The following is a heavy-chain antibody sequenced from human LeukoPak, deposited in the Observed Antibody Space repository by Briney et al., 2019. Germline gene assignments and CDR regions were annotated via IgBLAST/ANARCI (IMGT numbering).Heavy chain of an antibody. J-gene: IGHJ4*02. V-gene: IGHV3-53*01. D-gene: IGHD6-19*01. Sequence: GGSLRLSCAASGFTVSANSMIWVRQAPGKGLECISIIYSSGGTYYTDSVKGRFTISRDNSKNTLYLQMNSLRAEDTAAYYCVRVSSGWLYYVDYWGQGTLVTVSS. CDR3: VRVSSGWLYYVDY. CDR2: IYSSGGT. CDR1: GFTVSANS.